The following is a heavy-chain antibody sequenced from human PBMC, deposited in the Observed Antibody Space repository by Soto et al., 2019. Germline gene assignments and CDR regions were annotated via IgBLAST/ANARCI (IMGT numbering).Heavy chain of an antibody. V-gene: IGHV3-30*18. D-gene: IGHD6-19*01. CDR1: GFTFSSYG. CDR2: ISYDGSNK. Sequence: QVQLVESGGGMVQPGRSLRLSCAASGFTFSSYGMHWVRQAPGKGLEWVAVISYDGSNKYYADSVKGRFTISRDNSKNTLYLQMNSLRAEDTAVYYCAKDPHSSGWFHFDLWGRGTLVTVSS. J-gene: IGHJ2*01. CDR3: AKDPHSSGWFHFDL.